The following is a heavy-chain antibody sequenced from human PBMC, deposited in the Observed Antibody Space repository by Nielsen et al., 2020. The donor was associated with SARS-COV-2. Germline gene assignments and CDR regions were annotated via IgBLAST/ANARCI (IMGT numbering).Heavy chain of an antibody. V-gene: IGHV5-10-1*01. D-gene: IGHD3-10*01. CDR1: GYSFSTYY. J-gene: IGHJ4*02. Sequence: GESLKISCKGSGYSFSTYYITWARQMPGKGLEWMGRIDPSDSYTDYSPSFQGHVTFSSDKSISTAYLQWSSLKASDTAIYYCARHPGYGSESFDYWGQGTLVTVSS. CDR3: ARHPGYGSESFDY. CDR2: IDPSDSYT.